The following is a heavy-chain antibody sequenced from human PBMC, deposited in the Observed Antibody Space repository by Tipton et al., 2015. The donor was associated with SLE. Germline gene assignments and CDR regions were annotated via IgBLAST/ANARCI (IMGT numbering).Heavy chain of an antibody. CDR3: ARGGSYPFQH. Sequence: SLRLSCAASGFTFSSYGMHWVRQAPGKGLEWVAFIRYDGSNKYYADSVKGRFTISRDNSKNTLYLQMNSLRAEDTAVYYCARGGSYPFQHWGQGTLVTVSS. CDR1: GFTFSSYG. D-gene: IGHD1-26*01. J-gene: IGHJ1*01. CDR2: IRYDGSNK. V-gene: IGHV3-30*02.